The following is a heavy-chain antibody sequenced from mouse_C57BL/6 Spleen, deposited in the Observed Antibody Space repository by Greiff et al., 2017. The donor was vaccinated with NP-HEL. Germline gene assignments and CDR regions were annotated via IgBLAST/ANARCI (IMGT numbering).Heavy chain of an antibody. J-gene: IGHJ4*01. CDR3: AKSGVITTQYAMDY. D-gene: IGHD1-1*01. Sequence: EVQLQQSGPELVKPGASVKISCKASGYSFTDYNMNWVKQSNGKSLEWIGVINPNYGTTSYNQKFKGKATLTVDQSSSTAYMPLNSLTSEDSAGYYAAKSGVITTQYAMDYWGQGTSVTVAS. V-gene: IGHV1-39*01. CDR2: INPNYGTT. CDR1: GYSFTDYN.